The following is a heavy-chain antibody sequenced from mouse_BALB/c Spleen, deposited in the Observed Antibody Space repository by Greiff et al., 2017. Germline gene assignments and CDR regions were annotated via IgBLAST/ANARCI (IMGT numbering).Heavy chain of an antibody. V-gene: IGHV5-17*02. CDR3: ASSPTTATPD. D-gene: IGHD1-2*01. J-gene: IGHJ3*01. CDR1: GFTFSSFG. Sequence: EVKLVESGGGLVQPGGSRKLSCAASGFTFSSFGMHWVRQAPEKGLEWVAYISSGSSTIYYADTVKGRFTISRDNPKNTLFLQMTGLRSEDTAMYYCASSPTTATPDWGQGTLVTVSA. CDR2: ISSGSSTI.